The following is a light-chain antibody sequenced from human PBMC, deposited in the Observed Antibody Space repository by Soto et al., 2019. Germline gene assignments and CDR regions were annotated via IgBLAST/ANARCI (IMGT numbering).Light chain of an antibody. Sequence: QSVLTQPPSASGTPGQRVTISCSGSSSNIGKNYVYWYQQLPGTAPKLLIYRNNQRPSGVPDQFSGSKSGTSASLAISRVEAGDEADYYCHVWDSDSDHPVFGGGTKLTVL. V-gene: IGLV1-47*01. CDR3: HVWDSDSDHPV. CDR2: RNN. J-gene: IGLJ2*01. CDR1: SSNIGKNY.